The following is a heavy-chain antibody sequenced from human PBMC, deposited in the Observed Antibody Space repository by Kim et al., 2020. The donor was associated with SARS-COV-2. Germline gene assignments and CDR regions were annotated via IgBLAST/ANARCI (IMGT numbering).Heavy chain of an antibody. J-gene: IGHJ5*02. Sequence: SETLSLTCTVSGGSITSSRYYWGWIRQPPGKGLEWIGSINYGGYIYYKPSLKSRVTISVDTSKNQFSLKLTSVTAADTAVYYCAGQWAEARCFDPWGQGT. V-gene: IGHV4-39*01. D-gene: IGHD6-6*01. CDR1: GGSITSSRYY. CDR3: AGQWAEARCFDP. CDR2: INYGGYI.